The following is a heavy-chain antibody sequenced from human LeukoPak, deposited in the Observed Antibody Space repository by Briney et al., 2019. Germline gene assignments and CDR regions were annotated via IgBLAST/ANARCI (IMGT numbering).Heavy chain of an antibody. Sequence: SETLSLTCTVSGGSISSYYWNWIRQPPGKGLEWIGYLYYSGSTNYNPSLKSRVTISVDTSKNHFSLKLSSVTAADTAVYYCASAIAVADTLDAFDIWGQGTMVTVSS. CDR2: LYYSGST. CDR1: GGSISSYY. V-gene: IGHV4-59*08. CDR3: ASAIAVADTLDAFDI. D-gene: IGHD6-19*01. J-gene: IGHJ3*02.